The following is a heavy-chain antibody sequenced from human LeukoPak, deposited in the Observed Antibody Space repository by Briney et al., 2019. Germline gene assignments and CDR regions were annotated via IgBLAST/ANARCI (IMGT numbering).Heavy chain of an antibody. J-gene: IGHJ4*02. Sequence: GSSVKVSCKASGDTFSTYAINWVRQAPGQGLEWMGGIIPIFGTANYAQKFQGRVTITADESTSTAYMELNSLRSEDTAMYYCARDWGMGPSSSWDYWGQGTLVTVSS. CDR1: GDTFSTYA. CDR3: ARDWGMGPSSSWDY. CDR2: IIPIFGTA. V-gene: IGHV1-69*01. D-gene: IGHD6-13*01.